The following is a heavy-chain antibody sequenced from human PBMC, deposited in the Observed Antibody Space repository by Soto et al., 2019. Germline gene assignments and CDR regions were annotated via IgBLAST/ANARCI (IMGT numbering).Heavy chain of an antibody. Sequence: SETLSLTCTVSGGSISSGRYYWNWIRQHPGKGLEWIGYVYHRGNTYYNPSVKSRSSISLDTSKNQFSLKLNSVTASDTAVYFCVSQRTSVLTQAYFDYWGPGALVTVSS. D-gene: IGHD2-8*01. CDR2: VYHRGNT. CDR3: VSQRTSVLTQAYFDY. J-gene: IGHJ4*02. V-gene: IGHV4-31*03. CDR1: GGSISSGRYY.